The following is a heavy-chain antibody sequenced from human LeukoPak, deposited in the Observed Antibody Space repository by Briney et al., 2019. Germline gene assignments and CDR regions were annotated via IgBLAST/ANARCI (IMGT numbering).Heavy chain of an antibody. D-gene: IGHD3-10*01. J-gene: IGHJ6*02. CDR3: ARDPPGFGVLRSYYGMDV. V-gene: IGHV4-59*12. Sequence: PSETLSLTCTVSGGSISSYYWSWIRQPPGKGLEWIGYIYYSGSTNYNPSLKSRVTISVDTSKNQFSLKLSSVTAADTAVYYCARDPPGFGVLRSYYGMDVWGQGTTVTVSS. CDR2: IYYSGST. CDR1: GGSISSYY.